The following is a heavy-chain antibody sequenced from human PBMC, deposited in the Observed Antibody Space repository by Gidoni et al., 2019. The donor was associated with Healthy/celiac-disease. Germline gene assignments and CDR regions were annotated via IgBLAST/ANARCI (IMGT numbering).Heavy chain of an antibody. CDR3: AREESRIAAAGTGDY. CDR1: GFTFSSYS. V-gene: IGHV3-21*01. J-gene: IGHJ4*02. CDR2: ISSSSSYI. D-gene: IGHD6-13*01. Sequence: EMQLVESGGGLVKPVGSLRLSCAASGFTFSSYSMNWVRQAPGKGLEWVSSISSSSSYIYYADSVKGRFTISRDNAKNSLYLQMNSLRAEDTAVYYCAREESRIAAAGTGDYWGQGTLVTVSS.